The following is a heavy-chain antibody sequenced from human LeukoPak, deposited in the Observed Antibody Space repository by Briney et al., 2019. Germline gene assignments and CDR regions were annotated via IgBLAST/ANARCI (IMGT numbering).Heavy chain of an antibody. V-gene: IGHV3-30*01. Sequence: PGGSLRLSCAASGFTFSSYAMHWVRQAPGKGLEWVAVISYDGSNKYYADSVKGRFTISRDNSKNTLYLQMNSLRAEDTAVYYCAREGYSYGTFDYWGQGTLVTVPS. CDR2: ISYDGSNK. J-gene: IGHJ4*02. CDR1: GFTFSSYA. D-gene: IGHD5-18*01. CDR3: AREGYSYGTFDY.